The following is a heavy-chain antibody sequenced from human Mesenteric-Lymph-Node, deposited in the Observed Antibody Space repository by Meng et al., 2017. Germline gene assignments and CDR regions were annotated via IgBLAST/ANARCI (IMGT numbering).Heavy chain of an antibody. V-gene: IGHV3-20*04. CDR3: ARAPPRWYFDL. CDR1: GFTFEDYG. Sequence: EVQRGESGGGLVQPGGSLRLACAAFGFTFEDYGMSWVRQAPGKGLEWVSGINWNGGSTGYADSVKGRFTISRDNAKNSLYLQMNSLRAEDTALYYCARAPPRWYFDLWGRGTLVTVSS. J-gene: IGHJ2*01. CDR2: INWNGGST.